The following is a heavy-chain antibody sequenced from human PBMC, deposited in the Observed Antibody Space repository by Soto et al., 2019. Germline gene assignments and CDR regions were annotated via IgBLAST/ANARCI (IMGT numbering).Heavy chain of an antibody. Sequence: EVQLVESGGGLVQPGRSLRLSCAASGFIFDDYAMHWVRQAPGKGLEWVSGISWNSGSIGYADSVKGRFTISRDNAKNSLYLQMNSLRAEDTALYYCAKDTWGAGYSSSWYHWFDPWGQGTLVTVSS. V-gene: IGHV3-9*01. J-gene: IGHJ5*02. CDR1: GFIFDDYA. CDR2: ISWNSGSI. D-gene: IGHD6-13*01. CDR3: AKDTWGAGYSSSWYHWFDP.